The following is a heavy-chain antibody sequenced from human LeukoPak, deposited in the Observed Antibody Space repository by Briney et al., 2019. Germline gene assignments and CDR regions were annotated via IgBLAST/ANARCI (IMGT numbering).Heavy chain of an antibody. CDR2: ISGSGGST. D-gene: IGHD5-18*01. CDR3: AKRGYTYGGHFDY. CDR1: GFTFSTYG. J-gene: IGHJ4*02. V-gene: IGHV3-23*01. Sequence: GGSLRLSCAASGFTFSTYGMSWVRQAPGKGLEWVSSISGSGGSTFYADSVKGRFTISRDNSKNTLYVQMDSLRAEDTAVYYCAKRGYTYGGHFDYWGQGALVTVSS.